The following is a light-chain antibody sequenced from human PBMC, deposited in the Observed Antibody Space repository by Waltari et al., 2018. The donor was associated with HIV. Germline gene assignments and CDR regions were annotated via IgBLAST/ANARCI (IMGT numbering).Light chain of an antibody. J-gene: IGLJ3*02. CDR3: GADHGSGSNFRWV. V-gene: IGLV9-49*01. CDR1: SSSSNYK. CDR2: VGTGGIVG. Sequence: PVLPPPPSSSASLGASVTLTFTPGSSSSNYKVDWYQQRPGKGPRFVMRVGTGGIVGSKGDGIPDRFSVLGSGLNRYLTIKNIQEEDESDYHCGADHGSGSNFRWVFGGGTKLTVL.